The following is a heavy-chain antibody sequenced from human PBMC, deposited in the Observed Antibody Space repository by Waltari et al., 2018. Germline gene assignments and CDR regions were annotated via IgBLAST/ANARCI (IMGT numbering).Heavy chain of an antibody. J-gene: IGHJ6*03. V-gene: IGHV4-59*01. CDR3: ARGGYYDFWSGYSGYYYYYMDV. Sequence: QVQLQESGPGLVKPSETLSLTCTVSGGSISSYYWSWIRQPPGKGLEWIGYIYYSGSTNYNPSLKSRVTISVDTSKNQFSLKLSSVTAADTAVYYCARGGYYDFWSGYSGYYYYYMDVWGKGTTVTISS. CDR2: IYYSGST. D-gene: IGHD3-3*01. CDR1: GGSISSYY.